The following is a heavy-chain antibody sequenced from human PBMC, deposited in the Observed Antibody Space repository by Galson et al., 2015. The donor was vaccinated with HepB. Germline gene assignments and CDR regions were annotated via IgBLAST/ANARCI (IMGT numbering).Heavy chain of an antibody. Sequence: SVKVSCKAPGYTYTNYAIHCVRQAPGQRLEWMGWVNAGNGNTKYSQKFQGGVTFTRDTSASTAYMELISLKSEDTAVYYCAKASATSTGLDPWGQGTLVTVSS. CDR1: GYTYTNYA. V-gene: IGHV1-3*01. CDR3: AKASATSTGLDP. J-gene: IGHJ5*02. CDR2: VNAGNGNT. D-gene: IGHD3-9*01.